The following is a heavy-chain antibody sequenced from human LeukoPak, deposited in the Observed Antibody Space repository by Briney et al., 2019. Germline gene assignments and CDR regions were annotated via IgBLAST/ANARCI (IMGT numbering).Heavy chain of an antibody. D-gene: IGHD4-17*01. CDR1: RGYISTYY. CDR2: IFYTGTT. Sequence: SETLSLTCTVSRGYISTYYWSWIRQPPGKGLEWLGYIFYTGTTNYNPSLKSRVAISVDTSKNQFSLKLTSATAADTAVYYCGRGENGDYEIDSWGQGTLVTVSS. V-gene: IGHV4-59*01. J-gene: IGHJ4*02. CDR3: GRGENGDYEIDS.